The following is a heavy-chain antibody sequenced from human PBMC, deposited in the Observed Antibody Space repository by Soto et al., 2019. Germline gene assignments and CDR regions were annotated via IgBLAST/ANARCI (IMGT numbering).Heavy chain of an antibody. D-gene: IGHD2-15*01. V-gene: IGHV4-4*02. CDR3: ARDQGYCSGGSCYVFDS. CDR2: IYYSGTT. J-gene: IGHJ4*02. Sequence: SETLSLTCAVSGGSFSSSNRRRWVRPPPGEGLEWIGEIYYSGTTKYTPSLKSRVTISVDKSKNQFSLKMYSVTAEDTAVYYCARDQGYCSGGSCYVFDSWGQGTLVTVSS. CDR1: GGSFSSSNR.